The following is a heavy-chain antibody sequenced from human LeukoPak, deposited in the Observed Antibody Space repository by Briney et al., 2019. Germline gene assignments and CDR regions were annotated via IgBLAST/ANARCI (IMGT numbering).Heavy chain of an antibody. CDR1: GGSISSSHYY. CDR3: ARQSGYAVNNAFDI. CDR2: INYSGST. J-gene: IGHJ3*02. Sequence: SETLSLTCTASGGSISSSHYYWGWIRQPPGKGLEWIGSINYSGSTYYNPPLKSRVTISVDTSKNQFSLKLSSLTAADTAVYYCARQSGYAVNNAFDIWGQGTMVTVSS. D-gene: IGHD5-12*01. V-gene: IGHV4-39*01.